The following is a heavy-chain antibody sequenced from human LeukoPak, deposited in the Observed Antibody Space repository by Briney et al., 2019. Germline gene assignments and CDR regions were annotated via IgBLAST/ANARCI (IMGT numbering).Heavy chain of an antibody. D-gene: IGHD3-16*01. CDR3: ARGEDNADEYLREDY. CDR2: ISYDGSNK. J-gene: IGHJ4*02. CDR1: GFTFSSYA. V-gene: IGHV3-30-3*01. Sequence: GGSLRPSCAASGFTFSSYAMHWVRQAPGKGLEWVAVISYDGSNKYYADSVKGRFTISRDNAKNSLYLQMNSLRADDTAVYYCARGEDNADEYLREDYWGQGILVTVSS.